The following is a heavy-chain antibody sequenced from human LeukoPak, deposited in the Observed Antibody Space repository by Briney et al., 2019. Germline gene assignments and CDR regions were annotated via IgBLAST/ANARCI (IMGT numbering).Heavy chain of an antibody. Sequence: PGGSLRLSCAASGFTFSSYSMNWVRQAAGKGLEWVASISSSSSYIYYADSVKGRCTISRDNAKNSLYLQMNSLRAEDTAVYYCARLDIVAKNWGQGTLVTVSS. CDR3: ARLDIVAKN. V-gene: IGHV3-21*01. CDR2: ISSSSSYI. CDR1: GFTFSSYS. J-gene: IGHJ4*02. D-gene: IGHD5-12*01.